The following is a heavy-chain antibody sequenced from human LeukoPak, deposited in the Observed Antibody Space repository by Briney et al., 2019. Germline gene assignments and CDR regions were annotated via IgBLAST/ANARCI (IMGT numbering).Heavy chain of an antibody. CDR2: ITRSSIYM. Sequence: GGSLRLSCAASGFTFSSYSMNWVRQAPGKGLEWVSSITRSSIYMYYADSVKGRFTISRDNAKNSLYLQMNSLRAEDTAVYYCARDRDPGYNDSSGYRRVNAFDIWGQGTMVTVSS. CDR1: GFTFSSYS. J-gene: IGHJ3*02. D-gene: IGHD3-22*01. CDR3: ARDRDPGYNDSSGYRRVNAFDI. V-gene: IGHV3-21*01.